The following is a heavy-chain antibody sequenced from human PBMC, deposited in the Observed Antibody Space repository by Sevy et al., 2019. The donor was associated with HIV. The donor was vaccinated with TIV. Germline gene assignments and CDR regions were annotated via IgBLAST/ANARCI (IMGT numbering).Heavy chain of an antibody. CDR2: IYYNGNT. CDR1: GGTIVSSGHY. D-gene: IGHD5-18*01. CDR3: AREAVSYDYDYGMDV. J-gene: IGHJ6*02. V-gene: IGHV4-39*02. Sequence: SETLSLTCSVSGGTIVSSGHYWGWIRQTKGMGREWIGRIYYNGNTYFNPSLNSRLTISIDTSKNQFSLNLSSVTAAETAIYFCAREAVSYDYDYGMDVWGQGTTVTVSS.